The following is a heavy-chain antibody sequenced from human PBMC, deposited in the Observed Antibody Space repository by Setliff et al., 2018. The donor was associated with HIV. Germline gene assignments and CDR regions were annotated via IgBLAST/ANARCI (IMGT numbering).Heavy chain of an antibody. J-gene: IGHJ6*03. V-gene: IGHV3-21*01. CDR2: ISGNSYYT. CDR1: DFTFDSSS. Sequence: GSLRLSCVGSDFTFDSSSVNWVRQAPGKGLEWVSSISGNSYYTYYAASMRGRFTISRDNARHSVFLQMDRLRPEDTAIYYCASDPGDYYYYYYMNVWGKGTTVTVSS. CDR3: ASDPGDYYYYYYMNV. D-gene: IGHD1-1*01.